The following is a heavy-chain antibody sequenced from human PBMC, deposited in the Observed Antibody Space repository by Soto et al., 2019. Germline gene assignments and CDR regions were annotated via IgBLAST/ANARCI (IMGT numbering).Heavy chain of an antibody. V-gene: IGHV4-59*08. CDR2: IYYSGST. CDR1: GGSISSYY. CDR3: ARRYGPGFDY. J-gene: IGHJ4*02. Sequence: SETLSLTCTVSGGSISSYYWSWIRQPPGKGLEWIGYIYYSGSTNYNPSLKSRVTISVDMSKNQFSLKLSSVTAADTAVYYCARRYGPGFDYWGQGTLVTVAS. D-gene: IGHD4-17*01.